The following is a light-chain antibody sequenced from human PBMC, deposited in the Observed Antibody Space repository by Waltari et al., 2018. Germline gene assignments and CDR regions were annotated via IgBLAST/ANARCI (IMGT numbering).Light chain of an antibody. J-gene: IGLJ3*02. V-gene: IGLV1-47*01. CDR2: RNN. CDR1: NSNIGRNY. Sequence: QSMLTQPPSASGTPGQRVTISCSGSNSNIGRNYVYWYQQLQGTAPKLLIYRNNHRPSGVPDRCSGSKSGTSASLAISGLRSEDEADYYCAAWDDSLSGPRVFGGGTKLTVL. CDR3: AAWDDSLSGPRV.